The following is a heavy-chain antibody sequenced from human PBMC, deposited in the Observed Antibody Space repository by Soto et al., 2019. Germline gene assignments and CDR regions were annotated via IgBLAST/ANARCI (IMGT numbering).Heavy chain of an antibody. V-gene: IGHV3-7*01. CDR1: GFRFSSYW. CDR3: ARDRYSYDSRAYQGVDWYFDL. Sequence: LRLSCVASGFRFSSYWMTWVRQAPGKGLEWVAIINQDTSYRYYVDSVEGRFTISRDNAKSSVYLQMNSLRAEDTAVYYCARDRYSYDSRAYQGVDWYFDLWGRGALVTVSS. CDR2: INQDTSYR. J-gene: IGHJ2*01. D-gene: IGHD3-22*01.